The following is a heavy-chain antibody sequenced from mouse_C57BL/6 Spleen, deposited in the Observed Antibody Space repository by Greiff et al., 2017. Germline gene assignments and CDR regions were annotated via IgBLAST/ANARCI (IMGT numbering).Heavy chain of an antibody. CDR1: GYTFTSYW. CDR3: ARGITTVVAHWYFDV. D-gene: IGHD1-1*01. Sequence: QVQLQPGAELVRPGSSVKLSCKASGYTFTSYWMHWVKQRPIQGLEWIGNIDPSDSETHYNQKFKDKATLTVDKSSSTAYMQLSSLTSEDSAVYYCARGITTVVAHWYFDVWGTGTTVTVSS. CDR2: IDPSDSET. J-gene: IGHJ1*03. V-gene: IGHV1-52*01.